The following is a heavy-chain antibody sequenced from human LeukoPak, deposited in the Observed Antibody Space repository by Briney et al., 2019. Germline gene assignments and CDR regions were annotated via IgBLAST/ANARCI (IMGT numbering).Heavy chain of an antibody. V-gene: IGHV4-59*08. J-gene: IGHJ4*02. Sequence: SETLSLTCTVSGGSIFSYYWSWIRQPPGKGLEWMGYIYYSGSTNYNPSLKSRVTISVDTSKNQFSLRVSSVTAADTAVYYCARHLNNCGDDCYIFDYSGQGTLVTVSS. D-gene: IGHD2-21*01. CDR2: IYYSGST. CDR1: GGSIFSYY. CDR3: ARHLNNCGDDCYIFDY.